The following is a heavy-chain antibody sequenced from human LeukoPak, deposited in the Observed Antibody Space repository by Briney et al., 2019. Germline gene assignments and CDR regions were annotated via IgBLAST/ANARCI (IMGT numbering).Heavy chain of an antibody. Sequence: GGSLGLSCAASGFTFSSYAMSWVRQAPGKGLEWVSAISGSGGSTYYADSVKGRFTISSDNSKNTLYLQMISLRVEDTAVYYCAKDHYGYSSGPVDYWGQGTLVTVSS. J-gene: IGHJ4*02. D-gene: IGHD6-19*01. CDR2: ISGSGGST. V-gene: IGHV3-23*01. CDR3: AKDHYGYSSGPVDY. CDR1: GFTFSSYA.